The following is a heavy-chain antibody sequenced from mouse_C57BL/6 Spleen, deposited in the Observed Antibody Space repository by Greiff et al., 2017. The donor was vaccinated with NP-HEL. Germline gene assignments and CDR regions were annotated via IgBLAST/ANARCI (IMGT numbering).Heavy chain of an antibody. D-gene: IGHD2-5*01. CDR3: ARYSNYSWFAY. J-gene: IGHJ3*01. CDR2: IYPYNGVS. CDR1: GYSFTGYY. Sequence: EVKLEESGPELVKPGASVKISCKASGYSFTGYYMHWVKQSHGNILDWIGYIYPYNGVSSYNQKFKGKATLTVDKSSSTAYMELRSLTSEDSAVYYCARYSNYSWFAYWGQGTLVTVSA. V-gene: IGHV1-31*01.